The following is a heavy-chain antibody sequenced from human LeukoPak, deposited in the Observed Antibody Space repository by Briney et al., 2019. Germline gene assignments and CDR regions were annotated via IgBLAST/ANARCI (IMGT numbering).Heavy chain of an antibody. CDR3: ARDSLYSSGWYTPYYYYGMDV. Sequence: ASVKVSCKASGYTFTSYGISWVRQAPGQGLEWMGWISAYNGNTNYAQKLQGRVTMTTDTSTSTAYMELRSLRSDDTAAYYCARDSLYSSGWYTPYYYYGMDVWGQGTTVTVSS. CDR1: GYTFTSYG. V-gene: IGHV1-18*01. J-gene: IGHJ6*02. CDR2: ISAYNGNT. D-gene: IGHD6-19*01.